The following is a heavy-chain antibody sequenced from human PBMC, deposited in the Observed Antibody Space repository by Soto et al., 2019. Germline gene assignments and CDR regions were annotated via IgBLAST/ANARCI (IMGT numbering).Heavy chain of an antibody. V-gene: IGHV1-18*01. Sequence: ASVKVSCKASGYTFTSYGISWVRQAPGQGLEWMGWISAYNGNTNYAQKLQGRVTMTTDTSTSTAYMELRSLRSDDTAVYYCARTMVRGVISRSLGYWGQGTLVTVS. D-gene: IGHD3-10*01. J-gene: IGHJ4*02. CDR2: ISAYNGNT. CDR1: GYTFTSYG. CDR3: ARTMVRGVISRSLGY.